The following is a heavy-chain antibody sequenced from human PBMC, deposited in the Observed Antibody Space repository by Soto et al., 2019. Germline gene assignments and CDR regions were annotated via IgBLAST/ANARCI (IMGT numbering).Heavy chain of an antibody. CDR3: ARVGYDFWSGYRLGYYYGMDV. D-gene: IGHD3-3*01. CDR1: GYSFTSYW. Sequence: PXAALKISGKGSGYSFTSYWIGWVRQMPGKGLEWMGIIYPGDSDTRYSPSFQGQVTISADKSISTAYLQWSSLKASDTAMYYCARVGYDFWSGYRLGYYYGMDVWGQGTTVTVSS. CDR2: IYPGDSDT. V-gene: IGHV5-51*01. J-gene: IGHJ6*02.